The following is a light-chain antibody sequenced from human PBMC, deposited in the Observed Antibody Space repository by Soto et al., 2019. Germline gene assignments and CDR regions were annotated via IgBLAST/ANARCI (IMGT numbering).Light chain of an antibody. V-gene: IGKV3-20*01. Sequence: EIVLTQSPGTLSFSPGERATLSCRASQSVSSTYLAWYQQKPGQAPRLLIYGASSRAADIPDRFSGSGSGTDFTLTISRLEPEDFAVYYCQQYGSSSWTFGPGTKVEIK. CDR2: GAS. CDR3: QQYGSSSWT. J-gene: IGKJ1*01. CDR1: QSVSSTY.